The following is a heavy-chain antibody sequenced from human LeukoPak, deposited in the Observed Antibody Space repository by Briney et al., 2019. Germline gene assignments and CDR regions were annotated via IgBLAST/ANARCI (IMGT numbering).Heavy chain of an antibody. J-gene: IGHJ4*02. CDR1: GFTFSSYG. Sequence: GGSLRLSCAASGFTFSSYGMHWVRQAPGKGLEWVAVIWYDGSNKYYADSVKGRFTISRDNSKNTLYLQINSLRTEDTAVYYCARDISSGWYDYWGQGTLVTVSS. V-gene: IGHV3-33*01. D-gene: IGHD6-19*01. CDR3: ARDISSGWYDY. CDR2: IWYDGSNK.